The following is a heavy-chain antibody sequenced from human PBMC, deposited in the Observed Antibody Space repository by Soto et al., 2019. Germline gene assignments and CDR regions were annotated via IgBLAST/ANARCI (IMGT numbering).Heavy chain of an antibody. CDR2: IWYDGSKK. CDR1: GFTFSSFG. CDR3: ARDASYYSLWSGYYPSRNGMDV. Sequence: QVQVVESGGGVVQPGRSLRLSCAASGFTFSSFGMHWVRQAPGKGLEWVSLIWYDGSKKSYGDSVKGRFTISRDNSRNMVYSQMNSLRADDPAVYCCARDASYYSLWSGYYPSRNGMDVWGQGTTVTVSS. J-gene: IGHJ6*02. V-gene: IGHV3-33*01. D-gene: IGHD3-3*01.